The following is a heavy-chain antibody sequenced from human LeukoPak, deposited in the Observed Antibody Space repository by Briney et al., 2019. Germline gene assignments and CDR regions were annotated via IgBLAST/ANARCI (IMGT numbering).Heavy chain of an antibody. CDR1: GFTFSSYG. J-gene: IGHJ4*02. CDR2: IRYDGSNK. CDR3: ARDLVPAAILPAYFDY. V-gene: IGHV3-30*02. D-gene: IGHD2-2*02. Sequence: GGSLRLSCAASGFTFSSYGMHWVRQAPGKGLEWVAFIRYDGSNKYYADSVKGRFTISRDNSKNTLYLQMNSLRAEDTAVYYCARDLVPAAILPAYFDYWGQGTLVTVSS.